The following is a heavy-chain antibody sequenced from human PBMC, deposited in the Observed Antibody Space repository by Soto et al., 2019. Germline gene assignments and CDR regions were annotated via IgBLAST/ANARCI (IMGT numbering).Heavy chain of an antibody. CDR3: ARDHLILPAHDFFYGSDV. J-gene: IGHJ6*02. CDR1: GFPLSMYS. D-gene: IGHD2-21*02. Sequence: GGSLRLSCEVSGFPLSMYSMTWVRQAPGKGLEWVAKIPQDGSDGHYLDSVKGRFTISRDNAKNSVYLQMNSLRADDTAVYYCARDHLILPAHDFFYGSDVWGQGAKVTVSS. V-gene: IGHV3-7*03. CDR2: IPQDGSDG.